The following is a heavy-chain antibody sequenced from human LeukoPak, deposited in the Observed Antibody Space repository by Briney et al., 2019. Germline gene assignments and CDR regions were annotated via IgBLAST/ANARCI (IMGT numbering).Heavy chain of an antibody. Sequence: GASVKVSCKASGYTFTGYYMHWVRQAPGQGLEWMGWINPNSGGTNYAQKFQGRVTMTRDTSISTAYMELSRLRSDDTAVYYCARDVWFGELLIKDQNWFDPWGQGTLVTVSS. CDR1: GYTFTGYY. J-gene: IGHJ5*02. V-gene: IGHV1-2*02. CDR3: ARDVWFGELLIKDQNWFDP. D-gene: IGHD3-10*01. CDR2: INPNSGGT.